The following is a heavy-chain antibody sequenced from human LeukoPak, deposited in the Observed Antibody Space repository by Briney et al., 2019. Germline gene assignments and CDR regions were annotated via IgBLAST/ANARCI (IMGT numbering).Heavy chain of an antibody. CDR3: AREYGDFWSGYYALGGGMDV. CDR2: ISAYNGNT. V-gene: IGHV1-18*04. Sequence: ASVKVSCKASGYTFTGYYMHWVRQAPGQGLEWMGWISAYNGNTNYAQKLLGRVTMTTDTSTSTAYMELRSLRSDDTAVYYCAREYGDFWSGYYALGGGMDVWGQGTTVTVSS. D-gene: IGHD3-3*01. CDR1: GYTFTGYY. J-gene: IGHJ6*02.